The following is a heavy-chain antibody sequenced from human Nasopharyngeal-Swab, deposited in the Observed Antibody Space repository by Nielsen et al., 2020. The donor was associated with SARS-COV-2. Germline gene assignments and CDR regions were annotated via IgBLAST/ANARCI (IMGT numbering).Heavy chain of an antibody. CDR2: FDPEDGET. J-gene: IGHJ6*02. D-gene: IGHD3-16*01. CDR3: ATATVWGYGLDV. V-gene: IGHV1-24*01. Sequence: ASVKVSCKPSAYTLTELSMHWVRQAPGKGLEWMGSFDPEDGETVYAQKFQGRVTMTEDTSTETAYMELSSLRSEDTALYFCATATVWGYGLDVWGQGTSVTVSS. CDR1: AYTLTELS.